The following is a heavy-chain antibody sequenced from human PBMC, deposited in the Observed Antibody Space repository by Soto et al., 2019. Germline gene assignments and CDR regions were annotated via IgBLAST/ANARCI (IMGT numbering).Heavy chain of an antibody. CDR2: INHSGST. V-gene: IGHV4-34*01. D-gene: IGHD2-2*01. CDR3: ARAVSHIVVVPAAARGTSFDY. CDR1: GGSFSGYY. J-gene: IGHJ4*02. Sequence: ETLSLTCAVYGGSFSGYYWSWIRQPPGKGLEWIGEINHSGSTNYNPSLKSRVTISVDTSKNQFSLKLSSVTAADTAVYYCARAVSHIVVVPAAARGTSFDYWGQGTLVTVSS.